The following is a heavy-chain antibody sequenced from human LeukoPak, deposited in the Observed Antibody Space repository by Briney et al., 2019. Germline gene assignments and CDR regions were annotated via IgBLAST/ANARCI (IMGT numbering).Heavy chain of an antibody. J-gene: IGHJ4*02. Sequence: GGSLRLSCAASGFTFSSYGMHWVRQAPGKGLEWVAFIRYDGSNKYYADSVKGRFTISRDNSKNTLYLQMNSLRAEDTAVYYCAKDPFRRAVAGEGDYFDSWGQGTLVTVSS. CDR2: IRYDGSNK. CDR3: AKDPFRRAVAGEGDYFDS. D-gene: IGHD6-13*01. V-gene: IGHV3-30*02. CDR1: GFTFSSYG.